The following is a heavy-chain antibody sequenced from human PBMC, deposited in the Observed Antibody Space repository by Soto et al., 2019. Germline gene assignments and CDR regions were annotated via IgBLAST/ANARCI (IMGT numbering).Heavy chain of an antibody. J-gene: IGHJ4*02. CDR2: ISSSGTTI. Sequence: QVQLVESGGGLVKPGGSLRLSCAASGFTFSDHYMTWIRQAPGKGLEWLSYISSSGTTIYYAESVRGRFTISRDNAKNSLYLQMTSLRVEDSAVYYCARVGDMAYKDWGQGTLVTVSP. CDR1: GFTFSDHY. V-gene: IGHV3-11*01. D-gene: IGHD3-3*01. CDR3: ARVGDMAYKD.